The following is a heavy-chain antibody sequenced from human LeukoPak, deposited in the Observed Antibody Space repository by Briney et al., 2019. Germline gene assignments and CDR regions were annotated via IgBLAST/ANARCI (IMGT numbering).Heavy chain of an antibody. CDR3: ARVADYYDSCGYYYLTDFDY. CDR2: ISAYNGNT. J-gene: IGHJ4*02. V-gene: IGHV1-18*01. CDR1: GYTFTSYG. D-gene: IGHD3-22*01. Sequence: ASVKVSCKASGYTFTSYGISWVRQAPGQGLEWMGWISAYNGNTNYAQKLQGRVTMTTDTSTSTAYMELRSLRSDDTAVYYCARVADYYDSCGYYYLTDFDYWGQGTLVTVSS.